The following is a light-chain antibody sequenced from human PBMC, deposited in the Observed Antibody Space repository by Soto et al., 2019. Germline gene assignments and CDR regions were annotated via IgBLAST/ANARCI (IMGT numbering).Light chain of an antibody. CDR1: QSISSN. V-gene: IGKV3-15*01. CDR2: DAS. CDR3: QHFNGWQ. Sequence: EIVMTQSPATLSVSPGERATLSCRASQSISSNLAWYQQKPGQAPRLLIYDASTRATGVPARFSGSGSGTEFTLTIDSLQAEDFAVYYCQHFNGWQFGGGTKVEIK. J-gene: IGKJ4*02.